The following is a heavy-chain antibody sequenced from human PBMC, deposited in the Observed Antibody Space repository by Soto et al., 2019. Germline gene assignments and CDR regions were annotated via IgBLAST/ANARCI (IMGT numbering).Heavy chain of an antibody. CDR2: IYYSGST. J-gene: IGHJ4*02. V-gene: IGHV4-59*01. CDR1: GGSISSYY. D-gene: IGHD3-22*01. CDR3: AISSGYYPPPDY. Sequence: QVQLQESGPGLVKPSETLSLTCTVSGGSISSYYWSWIRQPPGKGLEWIGYIYYSGSTNYNRSLKSRVTISVDTSKNQFSLKLSSVTAADTAVYYCAISSGYYPPPDYWGQGTLVTVSS.